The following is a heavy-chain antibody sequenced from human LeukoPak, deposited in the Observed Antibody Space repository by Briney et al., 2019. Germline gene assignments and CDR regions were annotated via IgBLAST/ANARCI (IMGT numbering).Heavy chain of an antibody. V-gene: IGHV1-3*01. Sequence: GASVKVSCKASGYTFTSYAMHWVRQAPGQRLEWMGWINAGNGNTKYSQKFQGRVTITRDTSASTAYMELSSLRSEDTAVYYCATGPITIFGVVTDYWGQGTLVTVSS. CDR1: GYTFTSYA. J-gene: IGHJ4*02. CDR2: INAGNGNT. CDR3: ATGPITIFGVVTDY. D-gene: IGHD3-3*01.